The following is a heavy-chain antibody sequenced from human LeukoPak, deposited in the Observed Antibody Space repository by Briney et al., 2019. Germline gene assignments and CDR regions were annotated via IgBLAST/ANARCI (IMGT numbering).Heavy chain of an antibody. J-gene: IGHJ4*02. V-gene: IGHV4-34*01. Sequence: SETLSLTCAVYGGSFSGYYWSWIRQPPGKGLEWIGEINHSGSTNYNPSLKSRVTISVDTSKNQFSLKLSSVTAADTAVYYCASEGYCSGGSCCSAYWGQGTLVTVSS. CDR3: ASEGYCSGGSCCSAY. CDR2: INHSGST. D-gene: IGHD2-15*01. CDR1: GGSFSGYY.